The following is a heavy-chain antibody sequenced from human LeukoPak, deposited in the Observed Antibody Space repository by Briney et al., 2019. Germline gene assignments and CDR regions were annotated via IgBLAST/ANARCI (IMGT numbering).Heavy chain of an antibody. Sequence: PGGSLRLSCAASGFTFSSYWMSWVRQAPGKGLEWVANIKQDGSEKYYVDSVKGRFTISRDNAKNSLYLQMNSLRAEDTAVYYCARLYYDILTGYYKNYFDYWGQGTLVTVSS. J-gene: IGHJ4*02. D-gene: IGHD3-9*01. V-gene: IGHV3-7*01. CDR2: IKQDGSEK. CDR3: ARLYYDILTGYYKNYFDY. CDR1: GFTFSSYW.